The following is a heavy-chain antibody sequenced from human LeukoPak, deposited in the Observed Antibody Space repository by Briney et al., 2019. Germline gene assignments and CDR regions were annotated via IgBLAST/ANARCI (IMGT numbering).Heavy chain of an antibody. V-gene: IGHV1-8*03. CDR3: ARGRKYYDILTGSVPYYFDY. CDR2: MNPNSGNT. D-gene: IGHD3-9*01. J-gene: IGHJ4*02. Sequence: GASVKLSCKASGYTFTSYDINWVRQAPGQGLEGMGWMNPNSGNTVYAQKFERRVTINRNTSISTAYMELSSLISEDTAVYYCARGRKYYDILTGSVPYYFDYWGQGTLVTVSS. CDR1: GYTFTSYD.